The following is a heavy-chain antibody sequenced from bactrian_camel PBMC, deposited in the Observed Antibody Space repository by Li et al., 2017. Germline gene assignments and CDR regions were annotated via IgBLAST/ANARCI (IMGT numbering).Heavy chain of an antibody. CDR2: TISSDGST. Sequence: HVQLVESGGGSVQAGETLRLSCTGSGFRFDDSDMGWYRQAPGNECELVSTISSDGSTSYADSVKGRFTISRDNAKNTVYLQLYSLNTWDMGMYYCANTVAGSPYYWGQGTQVTVS. D-gene: IGHD6*01. CDR3: ANTVAGSPYY. J-gene: IGHJ4*01. V-gene: IGHV3S63*01. CDR1: GFRFDDSD.